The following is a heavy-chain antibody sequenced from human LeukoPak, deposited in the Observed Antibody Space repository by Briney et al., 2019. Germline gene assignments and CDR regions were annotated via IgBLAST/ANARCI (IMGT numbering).Heavy chain of an antibody. CDR3: RAIAEGDLLGFARPFDY. CDR1: GGSISSGGYY. Sequence: PSETLSLTCTVSGGSISSGGYYWSWIRQPPGKGLEWIGYIYHSGSTYYNPSLKSRVTISVDRSKNQFSLKLSSVTAADTAVYYCRAIAEGDLLGFARPFDYWGQGTLVTVSS. J-gene: IGHJ4*02. V-gene: IGHV4-30-2*01. D-gene: IGHD3-10*01. CDR2: IYHSGST.